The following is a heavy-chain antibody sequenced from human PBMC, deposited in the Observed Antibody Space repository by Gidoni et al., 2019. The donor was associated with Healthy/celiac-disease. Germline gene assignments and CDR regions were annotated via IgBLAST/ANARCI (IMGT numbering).Heavy chain of an antibody. D-gene: IGHD3-22*01. Sequence: QLQLQESGPGLVKLSETLSLTCTVSGGSISSSSYYWGWIRQPPGKGLEWIGSIYYSGSTYYNPSLKSRVTISVDTSKNQFSLKLSSVTAADTAVYYCARHRDDSSGYYYLSLFPFCDYWGQGTLVTVSS. J-gene: IGHJ4*02. V-gene: IGHV4-39*01. CDR1: GGSISSSSYY. CDR2: IYYSGST. CDR3: ARHRDDSSGYYYLSLFPFCDY.